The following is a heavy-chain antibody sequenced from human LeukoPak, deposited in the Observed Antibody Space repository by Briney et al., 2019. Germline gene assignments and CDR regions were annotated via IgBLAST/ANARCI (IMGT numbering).Heavy chain of an antibody. D-gene: IGHD3-9*01. CDR3: ARHYDIFDY. V-gene: IGHV4-39*01. CDR2: IYYSGST. J-gene: IGHJ4*02. Sequence: SETLSLTCTVSGGSISSSSYFWGWIRQPPGKGLEWIGSIYYSGSTYYNPSLKSRVTISVDTSKNQFSLKLSSVTAADTAVYYRARHYDIFDYWGQGTLVTVSS. CDR1: GGSISSSSYF.